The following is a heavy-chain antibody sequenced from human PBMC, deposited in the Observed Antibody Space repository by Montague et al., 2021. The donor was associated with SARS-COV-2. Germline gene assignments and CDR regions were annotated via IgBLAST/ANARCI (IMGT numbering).Heavy chain of an antibody. J-gene: IGHJ4*02. Sequence: SETLSLTCTVSGSSISSYYWRWIRQPPGKGLEWIGYMYYGGSTNYNPSLKSRVTLSVDTSKYQFSLKLSSVTAADTAVYYCARDFDYWGQGTLVTVSS. V-gene: IGHV4-59*13. CDR3: ARDFDY. CDR1: GSSISSYY. CDR2: MYYGGST.